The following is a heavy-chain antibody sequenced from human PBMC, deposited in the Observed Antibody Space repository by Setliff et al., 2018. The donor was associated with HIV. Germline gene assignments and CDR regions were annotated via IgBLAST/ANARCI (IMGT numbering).Heavy chain of an antibody. CDR3: ARGIDILVKMGIYYHYMDV. J-gene: IGHJ6*03. CDR1: GDKFGSFD. D-gene: IGHD2-15*01. CDR2: VYASTGHT. Sequence: GASVKVSCTTSGDKFGSFDINWVRQASGQGLEWVGWVYASTGHTAYARKFEGRVTMTWDPSTGIGYMELNSLRADDTAVYYCARGIDILVKMGIYYHYMDVWGKGTTVTVSS. V-gene: IGHV1-8*01.